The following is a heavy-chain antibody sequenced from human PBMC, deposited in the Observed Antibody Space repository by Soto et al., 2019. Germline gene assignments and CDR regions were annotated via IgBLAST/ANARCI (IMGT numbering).Heavy chain of an antibody. Sequence: QVQLVQSGAEVKKPGASVKVSCKASGYTFTSYGISWVRQDPGQGLEWIGWISAYNGNTNYAQKLQGRVTMTTDTSTSPAYMELRSLRSDDTAVYYCARGVAARHDYYYYGMDVWGQGTTVTVSS. V-gene: IGHV1-18*01. CDR2: ISAYNGNT. D-gene: IGHD6-6*01. CDR3: ARGVAARHDYYYYGMDV. CDR1: GYTFTSYG. J-gene: IGHJ6*02.